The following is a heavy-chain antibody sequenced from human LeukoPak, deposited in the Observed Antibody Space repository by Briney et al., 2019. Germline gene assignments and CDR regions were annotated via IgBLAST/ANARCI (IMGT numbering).Heavy chain of an antibody. D-gene: IGHD4-17*01. CDR1: GFTFSSYW. CDR3: ARWDYGDYDFDY. J-gene: IGHJ4*02. Sequence: GGSLRLSCAASGFTFSSYWMSWVRQAPGQGQEWVANIKQDGSEKYYVDSVKGRFTISRDNAKNSLYLQMNSLRAEDTAVYYCARWDYGDYDFDYWGQGTLVTVSS. V-gene: IGHV3-7*01. CDR2: IKQDGSEK.